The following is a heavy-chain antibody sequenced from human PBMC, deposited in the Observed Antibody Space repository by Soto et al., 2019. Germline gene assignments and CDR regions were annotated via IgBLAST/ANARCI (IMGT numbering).Heavy chain of an antibody. CDR2: IIDSGGST. CDR1: GFTFSSCA. J-gene: IGHJ4*02. Sequence: GGSLRLSCAASGFTFSSCAMGWVRQAPGKGLEWVSDIIDSGGSTYYADSVKGRFTISRDNSKSTLYLQMNSLRAEDTALYYCAKDPRIGIAVAGVFDYWGQGTLVTVSS. CDR3: AKDPRIGIAVAGVFDY. D-gene: IGHD6-19*01. V-gene: IGHV3-23*01.